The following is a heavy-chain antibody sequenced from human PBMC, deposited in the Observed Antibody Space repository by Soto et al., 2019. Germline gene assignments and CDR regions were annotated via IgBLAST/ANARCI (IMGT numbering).Heavy chain of an antibody. CDR1: GGTFNTFA. D-gene: IGHD2-2*02. CDR2: IIPIFVTA. Sequence: QVQLVQSGAEVKKPGSSVNVSCKASGGTFNTFAISWVRQAPGQGLEWMGGIIPIFVTANYAQKFQGRVTITPDESRSTAYMELSSLRSEDTAVYYCARHPLLGYCSSTSCYRRPPGDYSNYPGWFDPWGQGTLVTVSS. J-gene: IGHJ5*02. CDR3: ARHPLLGYCSSTSCYRRPPGDYSNYPGWFDP. V-gene: IGHV1-69*01.